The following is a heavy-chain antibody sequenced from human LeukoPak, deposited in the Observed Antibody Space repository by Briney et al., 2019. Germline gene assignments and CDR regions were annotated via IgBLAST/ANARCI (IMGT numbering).Heavy chain of an antibody. V-gene: IGHV3-23*01. Sequence: GASLRLSCAASGFTFSSYAMSWVRQAPGKGLEWVSAISGSGGSTYYADSVKGRFTISRDNSKNTLYLQMNSLRAEDMAVYYCAKSPLTTVVTHFDYWGQGTLVTVSS. CDR2: ISGSGGST. J-gene: IGHJ4*02. CDR1: GFTFSSYA. CDR3: AKSPLTTVVTHFDY. D-gene: IGHD4-23*01.